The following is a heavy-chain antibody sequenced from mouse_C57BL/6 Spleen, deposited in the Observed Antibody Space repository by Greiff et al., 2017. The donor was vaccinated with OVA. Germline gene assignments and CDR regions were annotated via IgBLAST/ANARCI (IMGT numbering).Heavy chain of an antibody. J-gene: IGHJ3*01. CDR2: INPNNGGT. D-gene: IGHD2-4*01. CDR3: ARDEYDYDAFAY. V-gene: IGHV1-18*01. CDR1: GYTFTDYN. Sequence: EVQLQESGPELVKPGASVKIPCKASGYTFTDYNMDWVKQSHGKSLEWIGDINPNNGGTIYNQKFKGKATLTVDKSSSTAYMELRSLTSEDTAVYYCARDEYDYDAFAYWGQGTLVTVSA.